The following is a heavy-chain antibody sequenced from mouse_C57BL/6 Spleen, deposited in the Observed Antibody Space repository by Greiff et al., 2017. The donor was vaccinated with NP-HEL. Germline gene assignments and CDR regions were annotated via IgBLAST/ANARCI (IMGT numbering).Heavy chain of an antibody. CDR2: IWRGGST. CDR1: GFSLTSYG. D-gene: IGHD1-1*01. CDR3: AKNYYGSSYVGYFDY. V-gene: IGHV2-5*01. J-gene: IGHJ2*01. Sequence: QVQLKESGPGLVQPSQSLSITCTVSGFSLTSYGVHWVRQSPGKGLEWLGVIWRGGSTDYNAAFMSRLSITKDNSKSQVFFKMNSLQADDTAIYYCAKNYYGSSYVGYFDYWGQGTTLTVSS.